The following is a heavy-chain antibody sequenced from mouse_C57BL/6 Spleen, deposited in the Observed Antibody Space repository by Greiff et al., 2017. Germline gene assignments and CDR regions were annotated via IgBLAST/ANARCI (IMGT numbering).Heavy chain of an antibody. CDR2: IWRGGST. CDR3: AAQTAQASAAMDY. CDR1: GFSLTSYG. V-gene: IGHV2-5*01. Sequence: QVQLQQSGPGLVQPSQSLSITCTVSGFSLTSYGVHWVRQSPGKGLEWLGVIWRGGSTDYNAAFMSRLSITEDKSKSQVFFKMNSLQADYTAIYYCAAQTAQASAAMDYWGQGTSVTVSS. D-gene: IGHD3-2*02. J-gene: IGHJ4*01.